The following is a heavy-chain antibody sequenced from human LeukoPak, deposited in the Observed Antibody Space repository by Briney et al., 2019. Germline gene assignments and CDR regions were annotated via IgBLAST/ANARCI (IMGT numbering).Heavy chain of an antibody. CDR1: EFTFSSYS. CDR3: AKLLWFGDLGGGPFDI. CDR2: ISSSSSTI. V-gene: IGHV3-48*01. D-gene: IGHD3-10*01. Sequence: GGSLRLSCAASEFTFSSYSMNWVRQAPGKGLEWVSYISSSSSTIYYAASVKGRFTISRDNAKKSLYLQMNSLRAEDTAIYYCAKLLWFGDLGGGPFDIWGQGTMVTVSS. J-gene: IGHJ3*02.